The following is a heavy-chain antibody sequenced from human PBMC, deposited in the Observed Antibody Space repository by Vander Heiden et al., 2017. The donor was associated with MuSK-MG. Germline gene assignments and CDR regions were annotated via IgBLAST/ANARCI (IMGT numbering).Heavy chain of an antibody. CDR1: GFTFSSYA. V-gene: IGHV3-30*04. Sequence: QVQLVESGGGVVQPGRSLRLSCAASGFTFSSYAMHWVRQAPGKGLEWVAVISYDGSNKYYADSVKGRVTSSRDNSKNTLYLQMNSLRAEDTDVYYCARDRGGITRIVVVIPDFDYWGQGNLVTVSS. CDR3: ARDRGGITRIVVVIPDFDY. CDR2: ISYDGSNK. J-gene: IGHJ4*02. D-gene: IGHD3-22*01.